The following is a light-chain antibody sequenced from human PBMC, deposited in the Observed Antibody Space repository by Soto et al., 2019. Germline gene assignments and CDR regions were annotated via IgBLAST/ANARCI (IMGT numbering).Light chain of an antibody. CDR3: QQKYSTSPLT. Sequence: DIETTQSPSSLSTSVGDTVTITCRASQGSKSYLNWYQQKPGKAPKLLIYGASSLQSGVPSRFSGSGSGTDFTLTISSLQPEDYATYYCQQKYSTSPLTFGGGTKVEIK. J-gene: IGKJ4*01. CDR2: GAS. CDR1: QGSKSY. V-gene: IGKV1-39*01.